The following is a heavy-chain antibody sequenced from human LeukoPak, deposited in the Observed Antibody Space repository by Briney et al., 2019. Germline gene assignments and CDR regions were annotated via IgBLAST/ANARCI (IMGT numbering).Heavy chain of an antibody. CDR3: ARDTKYAFDN. D-gene: IGHD2-2*01. V-gene: IGHV3-48*01. CDR2: IRISSGNT. CDR1: GFTFSSYS. J-gene: IGHJ4*02. Sequence: GGSLRLSCAASGFTFSSYSMNWVRQAPGKGLEWISYIRISSGNTKYADSVKGRFTISGDKAKNSVYLQMNSLRVEDTAVYCCARDTKYAFDNWGQGTLVTVSS.